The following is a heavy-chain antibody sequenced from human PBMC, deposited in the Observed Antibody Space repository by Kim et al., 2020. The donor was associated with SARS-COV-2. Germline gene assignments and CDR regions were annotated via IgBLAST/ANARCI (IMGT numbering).Heavy chain of an antibody. CDR2: IYYSGST. CDR3: AREADDWHTNWFDP. Sequence: SETLSLTCTVSGGSISSYYWSWIRQPPGKGLEWIGYIYYSGSTNYNPALKSRVSISVDTSKNQFSLKLSSVPAADTAVYYCAREADDWHTNWFDPWGQGTLVTVSS. D-gene: IGHD3-9*01. V-gene: IGHV4-59*01. J-gene: IGHJ5*02. CDR1: GGSISSYY.